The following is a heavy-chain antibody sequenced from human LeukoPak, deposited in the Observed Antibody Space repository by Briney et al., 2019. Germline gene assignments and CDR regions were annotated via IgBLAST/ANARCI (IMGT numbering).Heavy chain of an antibody. J-gene: IGHJ4*02. V-gene: IGHV5-51*01. D-gene: IGHD2-15*01. CDR2: IYPGDSDT. Sequence: GESLKISCKGSGYSFTSYWIGWVRQMPGKGLEWMGIIYPGDSDTRYSPSFQGQVTISADKSIGTAYLQWSSLKASDTAMYYCARGYCSGGSCYTNFDYWGQGTLVTVSS. CDR1: GYSFTSYW. CDR3: ARGYCSGGSCYTNFDY.